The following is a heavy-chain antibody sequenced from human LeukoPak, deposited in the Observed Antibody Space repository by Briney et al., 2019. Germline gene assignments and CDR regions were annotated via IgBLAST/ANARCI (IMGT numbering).Heavy chain of an antibody. D-gene: IGHD5-18*01. V-gene: IGHV4-4*07. Sequence: SETLSLTCTVSGGSISSYYWSWIRQPAGKGLEWIGRIYTSGSTNYNPSLKSRVTMSVDTSKNQFSLKLSSVTAADTAVYYCARGRDSNVDTAMVDYWGQGTLVTVSS. J-gene: IGHJ4*02. CDR2: IYTSGST. CDR1: GGSISSYY. CDR3: ARGRDSNVDTAMVDY.